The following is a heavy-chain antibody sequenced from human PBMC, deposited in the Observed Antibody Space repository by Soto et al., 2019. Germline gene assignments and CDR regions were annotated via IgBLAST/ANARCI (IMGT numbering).Heavy chain of an antibody. CDR1: GFTVSSNY. CDR3: ASRMVSASYSVPGSYIPGSYGMDV. Sequence: EVQLVESGGGLIQPGGSLRLSCAASGFTVSSNYMSWARQAPGKGLEWVSVIYSGGSTYYADSVKGRFTISRDNSKNTLYLQMNSLRAEDTAVYYCASRMVSASYSVPGSYIPGSYGMDVWGQGTTVTVSS. V-gene: IGHV3-53*01. D-gene: IGHD3-10*01. CDR2: IYSGGST. J-gene: IGHJ6*02.